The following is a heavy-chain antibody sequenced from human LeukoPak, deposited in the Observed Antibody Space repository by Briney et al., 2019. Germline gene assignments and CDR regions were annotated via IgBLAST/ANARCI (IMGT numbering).Heavy chain of an antibody. J-gene: IGHJ4*02. CDR3: ARGGYGGNSLDY. CDR2: IYIDGTST. Sequence: GGSLRLSCAGSGFTFSSYWMHWVRQAPGKGLVWVSRIYIDGTSTTYADSVKGRFTISRDNAKDTLYLQMNSLRAEDTAVYYCARGGYGGNSLDYWGQGALITVSS. D-gene: IGHD4-23*01. CDR1: GFTFSSYW. V-gene: IGHV3-74*01.